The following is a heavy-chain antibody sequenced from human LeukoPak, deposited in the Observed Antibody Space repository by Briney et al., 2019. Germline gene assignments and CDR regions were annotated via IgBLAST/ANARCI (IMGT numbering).Heavy chain of an antibody. Sequence: TGGSLRLSCAASGFTFSSYAMHWVRQAPGKGLEWVANIKQDGSEKYYVDSVKGRFTISRDNAKNSLYLQMNSLRAEDTAVYYCARDRVAAAGTNWFDPWGQGTLVTVSS. CDR3: ARDRVAAAGTNWFDP. CDR2: IKQDGSEK. V-gene: IGHV3-7*03. CDR1: GFTFSSYA. D-gene: IGHD6-13*01. J-gene: IGHJ5*02.